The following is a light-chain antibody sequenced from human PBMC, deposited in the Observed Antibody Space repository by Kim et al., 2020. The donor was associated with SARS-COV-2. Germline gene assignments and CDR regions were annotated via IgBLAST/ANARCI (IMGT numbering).Light chain of an antibody. CDR1: SSDVGTYNL. CDR3: CSYAGSSAV. V-gene: IGLV2-23*02. CDR2: EVN. Sequence: PGQSITISCTGTSSDVGTYNLVSWYLQHPGKAPKLMIYEVNKRPSGVSNRFSGSKSGNTASLTISGLQAEDEADYYCCSYAGSSAVFGGGTQLTVL. J-gene: IGLJ2*01.